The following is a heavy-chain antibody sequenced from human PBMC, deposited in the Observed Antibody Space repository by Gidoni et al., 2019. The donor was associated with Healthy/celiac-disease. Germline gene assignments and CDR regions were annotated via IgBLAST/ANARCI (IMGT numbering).Heavy chain of an antibody. Sequence: QVQLQESGPGLVKPSETLSLTCTVPGGSISSYYWSWIRQPPGKGLEWIGYIYYSGSTNYNPSLKSRVTISVDTSKNQFSLKLSSVTAADTAVYYCARLPAGWFDPWGQGTLVAVSS. CDR2: IYYSGST. D-gene: IGHD6-25*01. CDR3: ARLPAGWFDP. V-gene: IGHV4-59*01. CDR1: GGSISSYY. J-gene: IGHJ5*02.